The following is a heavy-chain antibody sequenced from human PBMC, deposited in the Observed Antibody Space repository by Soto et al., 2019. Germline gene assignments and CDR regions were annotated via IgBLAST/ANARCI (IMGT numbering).Heavy chain of an antibody. Sequence: ASVKVSCKASGYTFTSYGISWVRQAPGQGLEWMGCINPYNGDTNYAQKLQGRVTMTEDTSTDTAYMELSSLRSEDTAVYYCATDLSCSGGSCYSGMDVWGQGTTVTVSS. CDR2: INPYNGDT. CDR1: GYTFTSYG. V-gene: IGHV1-18*01. CDR3: ATDLSCSGGSCYSGMDV. J-gene: IGHJ6*02. D-gene: IGHD2-15*01.